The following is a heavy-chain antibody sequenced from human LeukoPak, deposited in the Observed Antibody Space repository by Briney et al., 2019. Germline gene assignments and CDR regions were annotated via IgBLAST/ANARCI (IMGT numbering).Heavy chain of an antibody. V-gene: IGHV4-34*01. CDR3: ARGKGSGWTFDY. CDR1: GGSFSGYD. J-gene: IGHJ4*02. D-gene: IGHD6-25*01. Sequence: SETLSLTCAVYGGSFSGYDWTRIRQPPGKGLEWIGEINHSGSTNYNPSLKSRVTISVDTSKNQFSLKLSSVTAADTAVYYCARGKGSGWTFDYWGQGTLVTVSS. CDR2: INHSGST.